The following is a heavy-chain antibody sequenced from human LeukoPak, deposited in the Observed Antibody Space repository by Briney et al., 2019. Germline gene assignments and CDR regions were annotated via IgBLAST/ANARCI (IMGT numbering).Heavy chain of an antibody. V-gene: IGHV1-69*13. CDR3: ARGSHRYYGSGSYPSTPFDY. CDR2: IIPIFGTA. D-gene: IGHD3-10*01. Sequence: SVKVSCKASGGTFRSYAISWVRQAPGQGPEWMGGIIPIFGTANYAQKFQGRVTITADESTSTAYMELSSLRSEDTAVYYCARGSHRYYGSGSYPSTPFDYWGQGTLVTVSS. CDR1: GGTFRSYA. J-gene: IGHJ4*02.